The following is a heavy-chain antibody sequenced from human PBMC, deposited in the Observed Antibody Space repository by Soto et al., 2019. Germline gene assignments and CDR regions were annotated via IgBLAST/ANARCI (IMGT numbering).Heavy chain of an antibody. V-gene: IGHV3-23*01. Sequence: EVQLLESGGGLVQPGGSLRLSCAASGFTFSSSAMTWVRQAPGKGPEWVSSINNRGDSTYYADSVKGRFTISRDFSKNTLYLQMNNLRAEATAVYYCAKPRSDTSRWGDDWFDPWGQGTLVTVSS. CDR2: INNRGDST. J-gene: IGHJ5*02. CDR1: GFTFSSSA. CDR3: AKPRSDTSRWGDDWFDP. D-gene: IGHD3-16*01.